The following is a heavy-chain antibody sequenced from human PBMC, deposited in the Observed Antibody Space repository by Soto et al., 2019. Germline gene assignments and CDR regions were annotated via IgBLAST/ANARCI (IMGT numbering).Heavy chain of an antibody. J-gene: IGHJ4*02. CDR1: GFTFNDHA. CDR2: ISWHSARI. Sequence: EVQLVESGGHLVQPGRSLRLSCAASGFTFNDHAMHWVRQAPGKGLEWVSGISWHSARITYADSVKGRFTISRDNDKNSLYLQMNGPRDDDTALSLCVKEIAARVHWGQGTLVTVSS. CDR3: VKEIAARVH. V-gene: IGHV3-9*01. D-gene: IGHD2-15*01.